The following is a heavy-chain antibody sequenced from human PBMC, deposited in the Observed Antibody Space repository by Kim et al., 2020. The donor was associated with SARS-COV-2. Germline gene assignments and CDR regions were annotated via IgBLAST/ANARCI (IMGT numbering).Heavy chain of an antibody. CDR1: GFTFSSYG. CDR3: AKDGVAYCGGDCYSHIDY. J-gene: IGHJ4*02. CDR2: ISYDGSNK. D-gene: IGHD2-21*02. V-gene: IGHV3-30*18. Sequence: GGSLRLSCAASGFTFSSYGMHWVRQAPGKGLEWVAVISYDGSNKYYADSVKGRFTISRDNSKNTLYLQMNSLRAEDTAVYYCAKDGVAYCGGDCYSHIDYWGQGTLVTVSS.